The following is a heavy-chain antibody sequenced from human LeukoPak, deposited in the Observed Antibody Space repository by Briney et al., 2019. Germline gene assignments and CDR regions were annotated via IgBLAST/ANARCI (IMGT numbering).Heavy chain of an antibody. Sequence: ASVKVSCKVSGYTLTELSMHWVRQAPGKGLEWMGGIIPIFGTANYAQKFQGRVTITADESTSTAYMELSSLRSEDTAVYYCARDGEWELPHYWGQGTLVTVSS. V-gene: IGHV1-69*13. CDR2: IIPIFGTA. J-gene: IGHJ4*02. CDR1: GYTLTELS. CDR3: ARDGEWELPHY. D-gene: IGHD1-26*01.